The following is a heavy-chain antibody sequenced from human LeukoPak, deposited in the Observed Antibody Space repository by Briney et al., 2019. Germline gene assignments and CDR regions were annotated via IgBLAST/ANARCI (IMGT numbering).Heavy chain of an antibody. J-gene: IGHJ6*02. D-gene: IGHD3-9*01. CDR2: IYYSGST. CDR1: GGSISSSSYY. V-gene: IGHV4-39*01. CDR3: ARAVLRYFDWLPNGMDV. Sequence: SETLSLTCTVSGGSISSSSYYWGWIRQPPGKGLGWVGSIYYSGSTYYNPSLKSRVTISVDTSKNQFSLKLSSVTAADTAVYYCARAVLRYFDWLPNGMDVRGQGTTVTVSS.